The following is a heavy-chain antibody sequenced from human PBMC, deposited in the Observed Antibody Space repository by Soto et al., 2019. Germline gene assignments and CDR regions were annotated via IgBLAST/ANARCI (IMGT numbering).Heavy chain of an antibody. V-gene: IGHV1-18*01. CDR2: VSAYNGHT. CDR1: GYTFTSYG. CDR3: ARVKAVATIVDY. J-gene: IGHJ4*02. D-gene: IGHD6-19*01. Sequence: QVQLVQSGAEVKKPGASVKVSCKTSGYTFTSYGISWVRQAPGQGLEWMGWVSAYNGHTDYAQKLQGRVTMTTDTATSTAYMELRSLRSDDTAVYSCARVKAVATIVDYWGQGTLVTVSS.